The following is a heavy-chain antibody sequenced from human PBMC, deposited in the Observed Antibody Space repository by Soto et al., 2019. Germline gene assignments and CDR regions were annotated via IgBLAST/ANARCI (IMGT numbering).Heavy chain of an antibody. J-gene: IGHJ4*02. Sequence: GASVKVSCKASGYTFTSYGISWVRQAPGQGLEWMGWISAYNGNTNYAQKLQGRVTMTTDTSTSTAYMELRSLRSDDTAVYYCARSIAVAGTRGGVDYWGQGTLVTVSS. D-gene: IGHD6-19*01. CDR1: GYTFTSYG. V-gene: IGHV1-18*01. CDR3: ARSIAVAGTRGGVDY. CDR2: ISAYNGNT.